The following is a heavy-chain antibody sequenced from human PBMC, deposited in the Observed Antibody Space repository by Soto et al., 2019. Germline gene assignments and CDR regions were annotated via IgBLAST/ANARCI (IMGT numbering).Heavy chain of an antibody. Sequence: EVQLVESGGGIVQPGGSLRLSCAASGFTFSSYWMHWVRQAPRKGLVWVSRINSDGSRTSYADSAKGRFTISRDNAKNTVYLQMNSLRAEDTAVYYCARGDGDYYDGNGYLGRHWGQGPLVTVSS. V-gene: IGHV3-74*01. J-gene: IGHJ4*02. CDR3: ARGDGDYYDGNGYLGRH. D-gene: IGHD3-22*01. CDR2: INSDGSRT. CDR1: GFTFSSYW.